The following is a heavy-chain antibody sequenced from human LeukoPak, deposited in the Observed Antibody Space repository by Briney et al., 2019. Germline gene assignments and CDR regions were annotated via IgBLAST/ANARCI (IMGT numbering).Heavy chain of an antibody. CDR3: VRPYYYDSSGYYYLY. CDR2: ISSSNSYI. V-gene: IGHV3-21*01. D-gene: IGHD3-22*01. CDR1: GSTFSSYA. J-gene: IGHJ4*02. Sequence: GGSLRLSCAASGSTFSSYAMNWVRQAPGKGLEWVSSISSSNSYIYYADSLKGRFTISRDNAKNSLYLQMNSLRVEDTAVYYCVRPYYYDSSGYYYLYWGQGTLVTVSS.